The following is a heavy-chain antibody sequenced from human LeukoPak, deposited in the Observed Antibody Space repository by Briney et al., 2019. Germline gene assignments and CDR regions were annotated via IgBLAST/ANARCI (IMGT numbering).Heavy chain of an antibody. V-gene: IGHV3-48*01. CDR2: ISSSSSTI. CDR1: GFTFSSYS. D-gene: IGHD4-17*01. Sequence: GGSLRLSCAASGFTFSSYSMNWVRQAPGKGLEWVSYISSSSSTIYYADSVKGRFTISRDNARNSLYLQMNSLRAEDTAVYYCARGAYGAYYYMDVWGTGTTVTVSS. J-gene: IGHJ6*03. CDR3: ARGAYGAYYYMDV.